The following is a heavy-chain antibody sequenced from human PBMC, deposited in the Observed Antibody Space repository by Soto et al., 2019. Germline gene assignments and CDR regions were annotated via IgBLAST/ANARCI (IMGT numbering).Heavy chain of an antibody. Sequence: QEQLVQSGADVKKPGSSVKISCKASGGSFGNSAINWVRQTPGQGLEWVGGFIPVYRTLNFAQKFQGRVTITADESTGTAYMTLSSLASNDTAVYYCATGVIWIGYFTVDSWGQGTRVTVSS. CDR2: FIPVYRTL. J-gene: IGHJ4*02. D-gene: IGHD3-3*01. CDR3: ATGVIWIGYFTVDS. V-gene: IGHV1-69*01. CDR1: GGSFGNSA.